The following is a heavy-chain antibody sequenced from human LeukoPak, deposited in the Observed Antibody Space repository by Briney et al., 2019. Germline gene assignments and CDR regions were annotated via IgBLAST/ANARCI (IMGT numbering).Heavy chain of an antibody. CDR1: GFTFSSYS. V-gene: IGHV3-21*01. CDR2: ISSSSSNI. CDR3: ARCTTGRTFGSLREIKRSREIDY. Sequence: GGSLRLSCAASGFTFSSYSMNWVRQAPGKGLEWVSSISSSSSNIYYADSVKGRFTISRDNAKNSLYLQMNSLRVEDTAVYYCARCTTGRTFGSLREIKRSREIDYWGQGTLVTVSS. D-gene: IGHD1-1*01. J-gene: IGHJ4*02.